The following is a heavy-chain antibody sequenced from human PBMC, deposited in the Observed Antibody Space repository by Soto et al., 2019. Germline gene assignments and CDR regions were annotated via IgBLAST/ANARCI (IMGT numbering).Heavy chain of an antibody. CDR1: GFICSSYD. Sequence: GGSLRLSCAASGFICSSYDMSWVRQAPGKGLEWVSTILVDGRTFYVDSVKGRLTISRDNSKNTVYLQMNSLTAGDTAQYYCAKATATGGGAFDICGQGTMVTVS. CDR3: AKATATGGGAFDI. D-gene: IGHD1-1*01. CDR2: ILVDGRT. V-gene: IGHV3-23*01. J-gene: IGHJ3*02.